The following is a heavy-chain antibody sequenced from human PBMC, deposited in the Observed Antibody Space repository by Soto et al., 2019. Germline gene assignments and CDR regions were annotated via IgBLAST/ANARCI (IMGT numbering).Heavy chain of an antibody. CDR2: IYYSGST. CDR1: GGSISSGGYY. J-gene: IGHJ4*02. V-gene: IGHV4-31*03. Sequence: PSETLAPTYTVSGGSISSGGYYWSWIRQHPGKGLEWIGYIYYSGSTYYNPSLKSRVTISVDTSKNQFSLKLSSVTAADTAVYYCARAKYYDSSGFELFDYWGKGTLVTVSS. CDR3: ARAKYYDSSGFELFDY. D-gene: IGHD3-22*01.